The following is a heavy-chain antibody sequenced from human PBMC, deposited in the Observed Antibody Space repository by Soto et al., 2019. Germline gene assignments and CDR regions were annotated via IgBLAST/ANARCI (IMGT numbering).Heavy chain of an antibody. CDR3: ASGGLLEWYRTPLEY. CDR1: GGSISSGDYY. V-gene: IGHV4-30-4*01. CDR2: IYYSGST. Sequence: QVQLQESGPGLVKPSQTLSLTCTVSGGSISSGDYYWSWIRQPPGKGLEWIGYIYYSGSTYYNPSPKRRVTLSVDTSKNHFALKLSSVTAADTAVYYCASGGLLEWYRTPLEYWGQGTLVTVSS. J-gene: IGHJ4*02. D-gene: IGHD3-3*01.